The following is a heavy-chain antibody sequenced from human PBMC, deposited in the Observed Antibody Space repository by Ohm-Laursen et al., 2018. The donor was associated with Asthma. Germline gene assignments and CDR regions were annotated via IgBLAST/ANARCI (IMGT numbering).Heavy chain of an antibody. Sequence: SLRLSCAASGFTFSRYAMHWVRQAPGKGLEWVAVISYDGSNKYYADSVKGRFTISRDNSKNTLYLQMNSLRAEDTAVYYCAKDMFVSGSYYEGGYYYYYYGMDVWGQGTTVTVSS. CDR3: AKDMFVSGSYYEGGYYYYYYGMDV. CDR2: ISYDGSNK. CDR1: GFTFSRYA. D-gene: IGHD1-26*01. J-gene: IGHJ6*02. V-gene: IGHV3-30*18.